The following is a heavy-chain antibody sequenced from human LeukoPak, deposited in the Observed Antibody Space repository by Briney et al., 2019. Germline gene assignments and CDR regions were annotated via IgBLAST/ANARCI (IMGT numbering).Heavy chain of an antibody. CDR3: AKEGRSTTPGY. Sequence: GGSLRLSCAASGFTFSSSNMDWVSQAPGKGLEWVSSISSSSSSIYYTDSVKGRFTISRDNTKNSLYLQMNSLRAEDTAVYFCAKEGRSTTPGYWGQGTLVTVSS. D-gene: IGHD6-13*01. J-gene: IGHJ4*02. V-gene: IGHV3-21*01. CDR2: ISSSSSSI. CDR1: GFTFSSSN.